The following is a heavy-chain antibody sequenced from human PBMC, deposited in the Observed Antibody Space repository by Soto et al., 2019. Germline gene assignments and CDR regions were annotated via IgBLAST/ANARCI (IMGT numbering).Heavy chain of an antibody. CDR1: GGSISSYY. Sequence: QVQLQESGQGLVKPSETLSLTCTVSGGSISSYYWSWIRQPPGKGLEWIGYIYYSGSTNYNPSLKSRVTISVDTSKNQFSLKLSSVAAADTAVYYCARGSDGDYGFYFDYWGQGTLVTVSS. V-gene: IGHV4-59*01. D-gene: IGHD4-17*01. J-gene: IGHJ4*02. CDR3: ARGSDGDYGFYFDY. CDR2: IYYSGST.